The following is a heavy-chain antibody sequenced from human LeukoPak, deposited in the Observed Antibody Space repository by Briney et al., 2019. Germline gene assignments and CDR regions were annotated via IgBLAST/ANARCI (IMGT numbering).Heavy chain of an antibody. CDR3: AISDYYDSSGYSFQH. D-gene: IGHD3-22*01. CDR1: GGSLRSGDYY. CDR2: IYYSGRT. J-gene: IGHJ1*01. Sequence: SQTLSLTCTVSGGSLRSGDYYWSCIRQPPGKGLEWLGYIYYSGRTYYNPSLKSRVTISVDTSKNQFSLKLSSVTAADTAVYYCAISDYYDSSGYSFQHWGQGTLVTVSS. V-gene: IGHV4-30-4*08.